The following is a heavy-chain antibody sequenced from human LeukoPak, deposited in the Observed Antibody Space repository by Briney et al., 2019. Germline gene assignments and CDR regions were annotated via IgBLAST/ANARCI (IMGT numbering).Heavy chain of an antibody. CDR2: ISGSGSSM. J-gene: IGHJ5*02. D-gene: IGHD3-16*02. CDR1: GFTFSDYY. V-gene: IGHV3-11*04. CDR3: ARDLITFGGVIVQPDWFDP. Sequence: GGSLRLSCAASGFTFSDYYMSWIRQAPGKGLEWISYISGSGSSMYYADSVKGRFTISRDNAKNSLYLQMNSLRAEDTAVYYCARDLITFGGVIVQPDWFDPWGQGTLVTVSS.